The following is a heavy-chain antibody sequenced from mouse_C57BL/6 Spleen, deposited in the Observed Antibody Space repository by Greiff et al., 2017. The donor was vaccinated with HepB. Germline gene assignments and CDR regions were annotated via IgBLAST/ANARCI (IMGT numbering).Heavy chain of an antibody. V-gene: IGHV2-2*01. CDR3: ARNYGSSYGAMDY. CDR2: IWSGGST. CDR1: GFSFTSYG. Sequence: VKLQESGPGLVQPSQSLSITCTVSGFSFTSYGVHWVRQSPGKGLEWLGVIWSGGSTDYNAAFISRLSISKDNSKSQVFFKMNSLQADDTAIYYCARNYGSSYGAMDYWGQGTSVTVSS. D-gene: IGHD1-1*01. J-gene: IGHJ4*01.